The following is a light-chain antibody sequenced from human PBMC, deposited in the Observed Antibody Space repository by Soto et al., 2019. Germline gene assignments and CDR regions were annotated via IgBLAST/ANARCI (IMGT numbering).Light chain of an antibody. CDR2: EAS. V-gene: IGKV1-9*01. CDR1: HDISTF. CDR3: QQLYTLTFT. Sequence: DIQLTQSPSLLSAPIGDRVTITCRASHDISTFLAWYQQKPGKAPKLLIYEASTLQSGVPSRFSGSGSGTEFTLTISGLLPEDFAAYQCQQLYTLTFTFGQETRLEIK. J-gene: IGKJ5*01.